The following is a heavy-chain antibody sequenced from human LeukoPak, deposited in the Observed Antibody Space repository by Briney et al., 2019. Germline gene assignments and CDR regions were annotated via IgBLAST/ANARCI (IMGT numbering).Heavy chain of an antibody. CDR1: GFAFSSYS. CDR2: ISSASTTV. CDR3: ARGPEYTYGYSFDY. Sequence: GGSLRLSCAASGFAFSSYSMNWVRQAPGKGLEWVSYISSASTTVYCADSVKGRFTISRDNAKNSLYLQMNSLRDEDTAVYFCARGPEYTYGYSFDYWGQGTLVTVSS. V-gene: IGHV3-48*02. J-gene: IGHJ4*02. D-gene: IGHD5-18*01.